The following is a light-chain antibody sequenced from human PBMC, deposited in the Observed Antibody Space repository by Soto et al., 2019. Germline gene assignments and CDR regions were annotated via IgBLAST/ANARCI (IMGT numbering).Light chain of an antibody. CDR3: QHYASSPAIT. Sequence: EIVLTQSPGTLSLSPGERATLSCRASQSVSSSYLAWYQQKPGQAPRLLIYGASSMATGIPDRFSGSGSGRPCALNISRLEREYFAVYYCQHYASSPAITFGQGTRLEIK. CDR1: QSVSSSY. V-gene: IGKV3-20*01. CDR2: GAS. J-gene: IGKJ5*01.